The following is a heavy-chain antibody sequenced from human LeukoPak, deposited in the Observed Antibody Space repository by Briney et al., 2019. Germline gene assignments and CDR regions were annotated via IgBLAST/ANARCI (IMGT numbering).Heavy chain of an antibody. D-gene: IGHD3-22*01. CDR3: TTLGYHLDS. J-gene: IGHJ4*02. CDR1: GFDFGAYE. Sequence: GGSLRLSCAASGFDFGAYEMNWVRQAPGRGLEWVAYFAGSDTTKYYADSVRGRFTISRDSAKKSLYLQMNSLRAEDTALYYCTTLGYHLDSWGQGTLVTVSS. V-gene: IGHV3-48*03. CDR2: FAGSDTTK.